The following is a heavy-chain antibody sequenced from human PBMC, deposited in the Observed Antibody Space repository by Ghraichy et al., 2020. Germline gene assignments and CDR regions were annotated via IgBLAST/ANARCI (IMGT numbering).Heavy chain of an antibody. D-gene: IGHD1-1*01. J-gene: IGHJ4*02. CDR2: INHSGST. Sequence: SQTLSLTCAVYGGSFSGYYWSWIRQPPGKGLEWIGEINHSGSTNYNPSHKSRVTISVDTSKNQFSLKLSSVTAADTAVYYCASSVRVEKGNYWGQGTLVTVSS. CDR3: ASSVRVEKGNY. V-gene: IGHV4-34*01. CDR1: GGSFSGYY.